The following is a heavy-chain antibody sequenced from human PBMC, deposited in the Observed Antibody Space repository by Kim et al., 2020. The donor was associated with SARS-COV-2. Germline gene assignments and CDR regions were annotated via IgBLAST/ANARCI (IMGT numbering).Heavy chain of an antibody. CDR2: ISFDGTT. CDR1: RGSISGFY. CDR3: ARHLPDSTGQYILGN. Sequence: SETLSLTCSVSRGSISGFYWSWIRQTPGKGLEWIALISFDGTTTYNPPPESRVTMSGDMSKKEISLKLRSATAADTATYYCARHLPDSTGQYILGNWGQGALGTVSS. J-gene: IGHJ1*01. V-gene: IGHV4-59*08. D-gene: IGHD5-12*01.